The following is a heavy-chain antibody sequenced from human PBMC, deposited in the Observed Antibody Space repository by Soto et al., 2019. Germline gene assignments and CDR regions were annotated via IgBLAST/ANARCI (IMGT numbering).Heavy chain of an antibody. V-gene: IGHV4-39*07. CDR1: GGSISSSSYY. CDR2: IYYSGST. CDR3: ARLVFGAIHGHVYF. D-gene: IGHD3-10*02. J-gene: IGHJ6*02. Sequence: PSETLSLTCTVSGGSISSSSYYWGWIRQPPGKGLEWIGSIYYSGSTYYNPSLKSRVTISVDTSKNQFSLKLSSVTAADTALYYCARLVFGAIHGHVYFWGQGATVPVSS.